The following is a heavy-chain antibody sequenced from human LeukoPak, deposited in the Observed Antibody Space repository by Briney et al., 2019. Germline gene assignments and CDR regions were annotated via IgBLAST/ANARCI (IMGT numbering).Heavy chain of an antibody. D-gene: IGHD6-13*01. J-gene: IGHJ5*02. CDR2: ISGSGGTT. CDR1: GFPFSSFA. CDR3: AKDKGSSWTRNWFDP. V-gene: IGHV3-23*01. Sequence: GGSLILSCVPSGFPFSSFAMTWVRQAPGKGLEWVSSISGSGGTTYYADSVKGRFTISRDSSKNMLYLHMNRLRAEDTAVYYCAKDKGSSWTRNWFDPWGQGTLVTVSS.